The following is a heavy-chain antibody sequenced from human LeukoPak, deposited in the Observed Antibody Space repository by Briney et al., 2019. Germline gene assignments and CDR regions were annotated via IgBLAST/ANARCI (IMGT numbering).Heavy chain of an antibody. CDR3: ARQSGYVSYWFDP. D-gene: IGHD5-12*01. V-gene: IGHV4-59*01. Sequence: PSETLSLTCTVSGGSISDYYWSWIWQPPGKGLEWIGYIYYRGTTNYNPSLKSRVTISVDTSKNQFSLKLSSVTAADTAVYYCARQSGYVSYWFDPWGQGTLVTVSS. J-gene: IGHJ5*02. CDR1: GGSISDYY. CDR2: IYYRGTT.